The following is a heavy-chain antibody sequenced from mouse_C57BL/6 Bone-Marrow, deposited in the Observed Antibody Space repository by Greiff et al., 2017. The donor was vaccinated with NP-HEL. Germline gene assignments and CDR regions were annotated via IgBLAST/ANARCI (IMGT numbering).Heavy chain of an antibody. J-gene: IGHJ2*01. D-gene: IGHD1-1*01. V-gene: IGHV5-6*01. Sequence: EVQVVESGGDLVKPGGSLKLSCAASGFTFSSYGMSWVRQTPDKRLEWVATISSGGSYTYYPDSVKGRFTISRDNAKNTLYLQMSSLKSEDTAMYYCARNYYGSSYAGKNYFDYWGQGTTLTVSS. CDR1: GFTFSSYG. CDR3: ARNYYGSSYAGKNYFDY. CDR2: ISSGGSYT.